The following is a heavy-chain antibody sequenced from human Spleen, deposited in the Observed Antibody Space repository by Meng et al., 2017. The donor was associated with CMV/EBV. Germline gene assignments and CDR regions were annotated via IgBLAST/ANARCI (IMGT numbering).Heavy chain of an antibody. CDR2: ISTSSSTI. CDR1: GFTFSSYN. CDR3: ASSGEETGDP. Sequence: GESLKISCAASGFTFSSYNMNWVRQAPGKGLEWVSYISTSSSTIYYADSVKGRFTISRDNAKNSLYLQMNSLRAEDTAVYYCASSGEETGDPWGQGTLVTVSS. J-gene: IGHJ5*02. D-gene: IGHD3-10*01. V-gene: IGHV3-48*04.